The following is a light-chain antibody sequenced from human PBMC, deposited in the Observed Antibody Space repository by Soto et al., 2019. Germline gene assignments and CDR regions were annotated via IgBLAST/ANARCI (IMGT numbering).Light chain of an antibody. Sequence: EIVLTQSPATLSLSPGEIATLSCRASQSVSSYLAWYQQKPGQAPRLLIYDASHRATGIPARFSGSGSGTDFTLTISSLEPEDFAVYYCQQRSNWLLTFGGGTKVEIK. CDR1: QSVSSY. J-gene: IGKJ4*01. V-gene: IGKV3-11*01. CDR2: DAS. CDR3: QQRSNWLLT.